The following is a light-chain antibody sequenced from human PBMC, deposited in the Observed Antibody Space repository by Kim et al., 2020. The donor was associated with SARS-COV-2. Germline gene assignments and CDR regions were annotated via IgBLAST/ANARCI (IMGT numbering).Light chain of an antibody. CDR3: LQYNTFPHT. J-gene: IGKJ2*01. Sequence: GDRVTITCRASQSINNWLAWYQQKPGKAPKLLIYDASSLESGVPSRFSGRGSGTEFTLTINSLQPADFAAYYCLQYNTFPHTFG. V-gene: IGKV1-5*01. CDR1: QSINNW. CDR2: DAS.